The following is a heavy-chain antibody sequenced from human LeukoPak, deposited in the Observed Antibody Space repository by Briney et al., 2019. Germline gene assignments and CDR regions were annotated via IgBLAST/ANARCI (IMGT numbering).Heavy chain of an antibody. CDR1: GGSISSYY. CDR3: ARDNYYYDSSGSQPLDY. Sequence: PSETLSLTCTVSGGSISSYYWSWIRQPAGKGLEWIGRIYTSGSTNYNPSLKSRVTMSVDTSKNQFSLKLSSVTAADTAVYYCARDNYYYDSSGSQPLDYWGQGTLVTVSS. CDR2: IYTSGST. D-gene: IGHD3-22*01. J-gene: IGHJ4*02. V-gene: IGHV4-4*07.